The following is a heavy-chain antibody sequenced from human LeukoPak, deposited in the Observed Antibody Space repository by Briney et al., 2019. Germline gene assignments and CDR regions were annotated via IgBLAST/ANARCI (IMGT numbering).Heavy chain of an antibody. V-gene: IGHV3-7*03. CDR3: ARPTRGLTTDY. CDR1: GFTFSRYW. CDR2: IKQGGGEI. Sequence: PGGSLRLSCAASGFTFSRYWMSWVRQVPRKGLEWVANIKQGGGEIYYVDSVKGRFTISRDNAKNSLFLQMNSLRAEDTAIYYCARPTRGLTTDYWGQGTLVTVSS. J-gene: IGHJ4*02. D-gene: IGHD4/OR15-4a*01.